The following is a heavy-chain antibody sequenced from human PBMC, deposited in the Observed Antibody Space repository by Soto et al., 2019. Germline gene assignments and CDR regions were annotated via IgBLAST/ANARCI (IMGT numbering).Heavy chain of an antibody. CDR3: ARDRGLISKSNYYYGMDV. J-gene: IGHJ6*02. CDR2: IYYSGST. CDR1: GGSISSGVHY. Sequence: SETLSLTCTVSGGSISSGVHYCSWILQHPGKGLEWIGYIYYSGSTYYNPSLKSRVTISVDTSKNQFSLKLSSVTAADTAVYYCARDRGLISKSNYYYGMDVWAQGTTVTVSS. D-gene: IGHD3-10*01. V-gene: IGHV4-31*03.